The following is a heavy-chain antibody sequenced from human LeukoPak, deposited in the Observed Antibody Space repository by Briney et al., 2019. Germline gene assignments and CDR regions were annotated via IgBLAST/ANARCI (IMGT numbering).Heavy chain of an antibody. Sequence: SETLSLTCAVSGYSISSGYYWGWIRQPPRKGLEWIGSIYHSGSTYYNPSLKSRVTISVDTSKNLLSLKLSSVTAADTAVYYCARVAGYCTSTSCYAGAFDIWGQGTMVTVSS. CDR3: ARVAGYCTSTSCYAGAFDI. J-gene: IGHJ3*02. CDR2: IYHSGST. D-gene: IGHD2-2*01. CDR1: GYSISSGYY. V-gene: IGHV4-38-2*01.